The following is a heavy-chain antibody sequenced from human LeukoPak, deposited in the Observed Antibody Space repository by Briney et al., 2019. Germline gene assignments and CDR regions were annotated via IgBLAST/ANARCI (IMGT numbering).Heavy chain of an antibody. CDR2: ISSSSYI. D-gene: IGHD2-2*01. J-gene: IGHJ4*02. V-gene: IGHV3-21*01. CDR1: GFTFSSYS. CDR3: AKERGGVVVPAAIEEYYFDY. Sequence: GGSLRLSCAASGFTFSSYSMNWVRQAPGKGLEWVSSISSSSYIYYADSVKGRFTISRDNAKNSLYLQMNSLRAEDTAVYYCAKERGGVVVPAAIEEYYFDYWGQGTLVTVSS.